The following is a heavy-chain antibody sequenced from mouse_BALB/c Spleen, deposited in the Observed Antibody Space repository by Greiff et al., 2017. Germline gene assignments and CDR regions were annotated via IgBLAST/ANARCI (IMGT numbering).Heavy chain of an antibody. CDR1: GFTFSSFG. V-gene: IGHV5-17*02. J-gene: IGHJ3*01. CDR3: ASYGNYGAWFAY. CDR2: ISSGSSTI. D-gene: IGHD2-1*01. Sequence: EVKLMESGGGLVQPGGSRKLSCAASGFTFSSFGMHWVRQAPEKGLEWVAYISSGSSTIYYADTVKGRFTISRDNPKNTLFLQMTSLRSEDTAMYYCASYGNYGAWFAYWGQGTLVTVSA.